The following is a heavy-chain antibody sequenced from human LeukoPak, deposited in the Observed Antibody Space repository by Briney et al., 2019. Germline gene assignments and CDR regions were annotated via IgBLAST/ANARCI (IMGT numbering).Heavy chain of an antibody. J-gene: IGHJ4*02. Sequence: GASVKVSCKASGYTFTGYYMNWVRQAPGQGLEWMGWINPNSGGTNYAQKFQGRVTMTRDTSISTAYMELSRLRSDDTAVYYCARDPSAPEELLQYYFDYWGQGTLVTVSS. CDR3: ARDPSAPEELLQYYFDY. CDR2: INPNSGGT. D-gene: IGHD2-15*01. CDR1: GYTFTGYY. V-gene: IGHV1-2*02.